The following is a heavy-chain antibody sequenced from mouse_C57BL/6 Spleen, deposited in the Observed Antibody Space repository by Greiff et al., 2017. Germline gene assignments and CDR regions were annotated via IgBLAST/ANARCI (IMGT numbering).Heavy chain of an antibody. CDR1: GFTFSSYA. V-gene: IGHV5-4*01. CDR3: ARDVLITTVVAEKYFDV. CDR2: ISDGGSYT. D-gene: IGHD1-1*01. Sequence: EVQVVESGGGLVKPGGSLKLSCAASGFTFSSYAMSWVRQTPEKRLEWVATISDGGSYTYYPDNVKGRFTISRDNAKNNLYLQMSHLKSEDTAMYYCARDVLITTVVAEKYFDVWGTGTTVTVSS. J-gene: IGHJ1*03.